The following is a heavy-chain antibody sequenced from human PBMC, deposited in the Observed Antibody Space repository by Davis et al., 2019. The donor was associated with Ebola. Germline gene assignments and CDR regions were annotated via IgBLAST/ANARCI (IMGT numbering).Heavy chain of an antibody. J-gene: IGHJ5*02. V-gene: IGHV1-18*01. Sequence: AASVKVSCKTSGYTFSGYAISWVRQAPGQGLEWIGRINVYNGHTNYAQNFQGRVTVSTDTSTSIAYMELRSLRSVDTALYYCARDATTVTTIWFDPWGQGTLVTVSS. CDR1: GYTFSGYA. D-gene: IGHD4-17*01. CDR2: INVYNGHT. CDR3: ARDATTVTTIWFDP.